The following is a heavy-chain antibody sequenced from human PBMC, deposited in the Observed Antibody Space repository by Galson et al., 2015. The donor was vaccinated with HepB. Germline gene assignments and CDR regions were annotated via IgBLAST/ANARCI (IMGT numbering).Heavy chain of an antibody. V-gene: IGHV1-24*01. D-gene: IGHD3-3*01. CDR1: GYTLTELS. CDR2: FDPEDGET. J-gene: IGHJ4*02. CDR3: ATRVTIFRRWYFDY. Sequence: SVKVSCKVSGYTLTELSMHWVRQAPGKGLEWMGGFDPEDGETIYAQKFQGRVTMTEDTSTDTAYMELSSLRSEDTAVYYCATRVTIFRRWYFDYWGQGTLVTVSS.